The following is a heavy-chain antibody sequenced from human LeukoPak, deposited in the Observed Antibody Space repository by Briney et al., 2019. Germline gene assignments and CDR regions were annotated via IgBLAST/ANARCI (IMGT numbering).Heavy chain of an antibody. CDR2: ISAYNGNT. CDR1: GYTFTCYG. J-gene: IGHJ4*02. V-gene: IGHV1-18*01. D-gene: IGHD2-2*02. Sequence: ASVKVSCKASGYTFTCYGISRVRQAPGQGLEWTGWISAYNGNTNYAQKLQGRVTMTTDTSTSTAYMELRSLRSDDTAVYYCASLDCSSTSCYIGYWGQGTLVTVSS. CDR3: ASLDCSSTSCYIGY.